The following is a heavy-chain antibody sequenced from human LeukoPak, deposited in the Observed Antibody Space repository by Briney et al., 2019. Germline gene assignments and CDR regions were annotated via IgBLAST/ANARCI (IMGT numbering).Heavy chain of an antibody. V-gene: IGHV4-31*03. CDR3: ARDPGYYFGSGSYYYFDY. J-gene: IGHJ4*02. D-gene: IGHD3-10*01. CDR2: IYYSGST. Sequence: PSETLSLTCTVSGGSISSGGYYWSWIRQHPGKGLEWIGYIYYSGSTDYNPSLKSRVTISLDTSKNQFSLKLSSVTAADTAVYYCARDPGYYFGSGSYYYFDYWGQGTLVTVSS. CDR1: GGSISSGGYY.